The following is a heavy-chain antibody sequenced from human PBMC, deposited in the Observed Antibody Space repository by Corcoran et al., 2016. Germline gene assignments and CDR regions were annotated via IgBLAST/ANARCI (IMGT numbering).Heavy chain of an antibody. V-gene: IGHV1-69*01. D-gene: IGHD1-26*01. CDR3: ARDRQLHPNYVFDY. CDR2: IIPIFGTA. J-gene: IGHJ4*02. Sequence: QVQLVQSGAEVKKPGSSVKVSCKASGGTFSSYAISWVRQAPGQGLEWMGGIIPIFGTANYAQKFQGRATITADESTSTAYMELSSLRSEDTAVYYCARDRQLHPNYVFDYWGQGSLVTVSS. CDR1: GGTFSSYA.